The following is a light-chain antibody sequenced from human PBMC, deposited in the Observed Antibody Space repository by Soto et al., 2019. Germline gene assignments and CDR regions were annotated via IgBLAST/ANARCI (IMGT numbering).Light chain of an antibody. CDR3: SSYTSSAAYV. V-gene: IGLV2-14*01. Sequence: QSALTQPASVSGSPGQSITISCTGTSSDVGGYNYVSWYQQHPGKVPKLMIYDVGNRPSGVSNRFSGSKSGNTASLTISGLQAEDEADYYGSSYTSSAAYVFGTGTKLTVL. CDR2: DVG. CDR1: SSDVGGYNY. J-gene: IGLJ1*01.